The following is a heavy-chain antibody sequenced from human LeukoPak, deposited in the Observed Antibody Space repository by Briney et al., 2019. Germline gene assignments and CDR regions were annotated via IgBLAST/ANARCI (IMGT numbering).Heavy chain of an antibody. J-gene: IGHJ4*02. V-gene: IGHV3-15*01. CDR3: TTGRTGTTLDLRS. D-gene: IGHD1-7*01. Sequence: PGGSLRLSCAASGFTFSNAWMSWVRQAPGKGLEWVGRIKSKTDGGTTDYAAPVKGRFTISRDDSKNTLYLQMNSLKTEDTAVYYCTTGRTGTTLDLRSWGQGTLVTVSS. CDR2: IKSKTDGGTT. CDR1: GFTFSNAW.